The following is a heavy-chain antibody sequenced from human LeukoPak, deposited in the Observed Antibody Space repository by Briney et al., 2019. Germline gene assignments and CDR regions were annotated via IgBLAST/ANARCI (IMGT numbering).Heavy chain of an antibody. CDR1: GYTFTGYY. D-gene: IGHD3-22*01. V-gene: IGHV1-2*02. CDR2: INPNSGGT. CDR3: GKEYYYDSSGIDY. Sequence: ASVKVSCKASGYTFTGYYMHCVRQAPGQGLEWMGWINPNSGGTNYAQKFQGRVTMTRDTSISTAYMELSRLRSDDTAVYYCGKEYYYDSSGIDYWGQGTLVTVSS. J-gene: IGHJ4*02.